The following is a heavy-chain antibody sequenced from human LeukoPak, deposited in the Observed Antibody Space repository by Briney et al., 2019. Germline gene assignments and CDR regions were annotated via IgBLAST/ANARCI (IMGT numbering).Heavy chain of an antibody. D-gene: IGHD3-22*01. CDR2: IIPIFGTA. CDR3: ARGSDYYDSSGYYWFDP. CDR1: GGTFSSYA. J-gene: IGHJ5*02. V-gene: IGHV1-69*13. Sequence: SVKVSCKASGGTFSSYAISWVRQAPGQGLEWMGGIIPIFGTANYAQKFQGRVTITADESTSTAYMELSSLRSEDTAVYYCARGSDYYDSSGYYWFDPWGQGTLVTISS.